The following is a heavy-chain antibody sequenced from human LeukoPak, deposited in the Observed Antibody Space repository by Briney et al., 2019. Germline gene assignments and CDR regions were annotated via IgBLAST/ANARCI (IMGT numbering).Heavy chain of an antibody. CDR2: IMPLFNTA. V-gene: IGHV1-69*05. CDR1: GGTFSSYS. CDR3: ARVDRYHYYLDV. J-gene: IGHJ6*03. Sequence: SVKVSCKASGGTFSSYSITWVRQAPGQGLEWMGGIMPLFNTANYAQQFQGRVTITTDESTSTAYMELSSLRFEDMAMYYCARVDRYHYYLDVWGKGTTVTVSS.